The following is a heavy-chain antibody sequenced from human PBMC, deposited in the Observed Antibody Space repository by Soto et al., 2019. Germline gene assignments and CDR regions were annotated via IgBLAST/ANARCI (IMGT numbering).Heavy chain of an antibody. V-gene: IGHV4-59*08. CDR2: VRHTGKT. D-gene: IGHD4-17*01. CDR1: GDSIINYY. J-gene: IGHJ4*02. CDR3: ARHGNYGDYPLDY. Sequence: SETLSLTCTVSGDSIINYYWSWIRLPPGKGLESIGYVRHTGKTDYNPSLKSRVTMSVDTSKNQFSLRLSSVTAADTAMYYCARHGNYGDYPLDYWGRGALVT.